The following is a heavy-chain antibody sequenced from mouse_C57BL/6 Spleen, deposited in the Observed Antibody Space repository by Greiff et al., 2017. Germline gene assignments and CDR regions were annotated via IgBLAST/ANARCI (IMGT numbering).Heavy chain of an antibody. V-gene: IGHV5-17*01. CDR1: GFTFCDYG. D-gene: IGHD2-1*01. Sequence: EVMLVESGGGLVKPGGSLKLSCAASGFTFCDYGMHWVRQAPEKGLEWVAYISSGSSTIYYADTVKGRFTISRDNAKNTLFLQMTSLRSEDTAMYYCARDYYGNSRFAYWGQGTLVTVSA. CDR2: ISSGSSTI. J-gene: IGHJ3*01. CDR3: ARDYYGNSRFAY.